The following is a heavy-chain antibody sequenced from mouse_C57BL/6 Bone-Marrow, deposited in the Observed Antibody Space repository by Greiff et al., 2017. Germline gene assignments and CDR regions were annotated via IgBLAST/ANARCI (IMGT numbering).Heavy chain of an antibody. CDR1: GYTFTDYY. CDR2: IFPGSGST. CDR3: ARGGDGSSYDFDY. J-gene: IGHJ2*01. V-gene: IGHV1-75*01. Sequence: QVHVKQPGPELVKPGASVKISCKASGYTFTDYYINWVKQRPGQGLEWIGWIFPGSGSTYYNEKFKGKATLTVDKSSSTAYMLLSSLTSEDSAVXFCARGGDGSSYDFDYWGQGTTLTVSS. D-gene: IGHD1-1*01.